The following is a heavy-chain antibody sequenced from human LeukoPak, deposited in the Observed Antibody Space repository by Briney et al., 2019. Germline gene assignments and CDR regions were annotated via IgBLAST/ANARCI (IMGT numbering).Heavy chain of an antibody. CDR2: ISAYNGNT. V-gene: IGHV1-18*01. Sequence: ASVKVSCKASGYTFTSYVISWVRQAPGQGLEWMGWISAYNGNTNYAQKLHGRVTITTDTSTSTAYMELRSLRSDDTAVYYCARPIVGLAFDIWGQGTMVTVSS. CDR3: ARPIVGLAFDI. D-gene: IGHD2-15*01. J-gene: IGHJ3*02. CDR1: GYTFTSYV.